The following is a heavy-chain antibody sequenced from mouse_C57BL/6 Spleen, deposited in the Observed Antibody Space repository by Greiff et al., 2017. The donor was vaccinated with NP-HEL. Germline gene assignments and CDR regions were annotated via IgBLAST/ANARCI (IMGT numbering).Heavy chain of an antibody. CDR3: TRPIYYGNPDY. D-gene: IGHD2-1*01. Sequence: QVQLQQSGAELVRPGASVTLSCKASGYTFTDYEMHWVKQTPVHGLEWIGAIDPETGGTAYNQKFKGKAILTADKSSSTAYMELRSLTSEDSAVYYCTRPIYYGNPDYWGQGTTLTVSS. J-gene: IGHJ2*01. CDR2: IDPETGGT. V-gene: IGHV1-15*01. CDR1: GYTFTDYE.